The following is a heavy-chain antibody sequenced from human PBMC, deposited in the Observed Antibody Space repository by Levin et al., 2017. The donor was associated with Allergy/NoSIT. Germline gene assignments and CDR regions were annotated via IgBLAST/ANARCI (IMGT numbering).Heavy chain of an antibody. V-gene: IGHV3-9*01. CDR2: ITWNSGGM. D-gene: IGHD1-14*01. Sequence: GGSLRLSCAASGFNFDGYAMHWVRQAPGKGLEWVSGITWNSGGMNYADSVKGRFTVSRDNAKNSLYLQMNSLRAEYTALYYCAKAGGNSDAFDIWGQGTMVTVSS. CDR3: AKAGGNSDAFDI. CDR1: GFNFDGYA. J-gene: IGHJ3*02.